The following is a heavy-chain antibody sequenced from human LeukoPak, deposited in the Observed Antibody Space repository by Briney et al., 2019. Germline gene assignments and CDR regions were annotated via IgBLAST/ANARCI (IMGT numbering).Heavy chain of an antibody. CDR1: GFTFSSYW. CDR3: ARADTSDILTGYSDY. Sequence: PGGSLRLSCAASGFTFSSYWMHWVRHAPGKGLVWVSRINTDGSNTNYADSVKGRFTISRDNAKKSLYLQMNRLRAEDTAVYFCARADTSDILTGYSDYWGQGTLVTVSS. CDR2: INTDGSNT. D-gene: IGHD3-9*01. V-gene: IGHV3-74*01. J-gene: IGHJ4*02.